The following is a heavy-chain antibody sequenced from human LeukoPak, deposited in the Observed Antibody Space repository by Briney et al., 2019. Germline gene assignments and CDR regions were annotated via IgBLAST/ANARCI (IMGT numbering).Heavy chain of an antibody. V-gene: IGHV4-59*08. CDR3: ARRYFSSSWFFDY. CDR2: IYYSGST. Sequence: SETLSVICTVSGGSISSYYWNWIRQPPGKGLEWIGYIYYSGSTNYNPSLKSRVTISVDTSKNQFSLRLSSVTAADTAVYYCARRYFSSSWFFDYWGQGTLVTVSS. J-gene: IGHJ4*02. CDR1: GGSISSYY. D-gene: IGHD6-13*01.